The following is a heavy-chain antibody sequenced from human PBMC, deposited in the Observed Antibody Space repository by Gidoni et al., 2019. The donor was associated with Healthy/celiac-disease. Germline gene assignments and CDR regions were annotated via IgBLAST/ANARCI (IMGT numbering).Heavy chain of an antibody. CDR2: ISGSGGST. V-gene: IGHV3-23*01. J-gene: IGHJ4*02. Sequence: EVQLLVSGGGLLQLGGSLRLSCAASGFTFSSYAMSWVRQAPGKGLEWVSAISGSGGSTYYADSVKGRFTISRDNSKNTLYLQMNSLRAEDTAVYYCAKDSAMVRGVFDYWGQGTLVTVSS. CDR3: AKDSAMVRGVFDY. CDR1: GFTFSSYA. D-gene: IGHD3-10*01.